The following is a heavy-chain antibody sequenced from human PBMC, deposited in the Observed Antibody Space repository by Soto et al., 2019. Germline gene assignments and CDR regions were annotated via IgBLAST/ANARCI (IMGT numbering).Heavy chain of an antibody. J-gene: IGHJ4*02. CDR3: ARGTGNLNFWYYFDY. CDR1: GGSFSSGDYY. CDR2: IYDSGST. D-gene: IGHD1-7*01. Sequence: QVQMQESGPGQVKPSQTLSLTCTVSGGSFSSGDYYWSGIRQHPGKGLEGIGYIYDSGSTYYNPSLKGRVTISVDTSKKQFSLELSSVTAADTAVYYCARGTGNLNFWYYFDYWGQATLVTVSS. V-gene: IGHV4-31*03.